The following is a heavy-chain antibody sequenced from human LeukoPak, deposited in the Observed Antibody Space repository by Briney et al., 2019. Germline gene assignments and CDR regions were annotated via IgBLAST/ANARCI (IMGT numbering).Heavy chain of an antibody. Sequence: ASVKVSCKASEYTFTVYYMYWVRQAPGQGLEWMGRINPNSGDTDYAQNFQGRVTMTRDTSISTAYMELTNLRSDDTAVYYCARGYCSGGTCYLVENWFDPWGQGTLVTVSS. V-gene: IGHV1-2*06. CDR2: INPNSGDT. D-gene: IGHD2-15*01. CDR3: ARGYCSGGTCYLVENWFDP. CDR1: EYTFTVYY. J-gene: IGHJ5*02.